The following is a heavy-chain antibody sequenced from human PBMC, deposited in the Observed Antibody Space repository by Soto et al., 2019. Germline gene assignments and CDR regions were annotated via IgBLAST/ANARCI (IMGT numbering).Heavy chain of an antibody. V-gene: IGHV1-18*01. CDR1: GYTFTSYG. Sequence: QVQLVQSGAEVKKPGASVKVSCKASGYTFTSYGISWVRQAPGQGLEWMGWISAYNGKTNYAQKLQGRVTMTTDSCTSKAYIELRSLRSDDTAVYYCATSLCERGIWLVGSSRSPDLCWFDRWGQGTLVTVSS. D-gene: IGHD6-13*01. CDR2: ISAYNGKT. CDR3: ATSLCERGIWLVGSSRSPDLCWFDR. J-gene: IGHJ5*02.